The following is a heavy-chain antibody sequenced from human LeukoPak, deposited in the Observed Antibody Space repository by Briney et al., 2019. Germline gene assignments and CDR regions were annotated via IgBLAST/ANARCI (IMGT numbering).Heavy chain of an antibody. CDR1: GFTFSSYA. V-gene: IGHV3-64D*09. Sequence: GGSLRLSCSASGFTFSSYAMHWVRQAPGKGLEYVSGTSTNGHITYYADSVKGRFTISRDNSKNTLFLQMSSLRPEDTAVYYCVKDIVVVITSQFDYWGQGTLVTVSS. D-gene: IGHD3-22*01. CDR3: VKDIVVVITSQFDY. CDR2: TSTNGHIT. J-gene: IGHJ4*02.